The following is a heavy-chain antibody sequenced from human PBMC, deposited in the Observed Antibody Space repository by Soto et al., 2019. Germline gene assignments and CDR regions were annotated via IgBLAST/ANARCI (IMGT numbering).Heavy chain of an antibody. CDR1: GYTFTGYY. Sequence: ASVKVSCKASGYTFTGYYMHWVRQAPGQGLEWMGWINPNSGGTNYAQKFQERVTITRDMSTSTAYMELSSLRSEDTAVYYCAADFRVGYWGQGTLVTVSS. J-gene: IGHJ4*02. CDR3: AADFRVGY. V-gene: IGHV1-2*02. CDR2: INPNSGGT.